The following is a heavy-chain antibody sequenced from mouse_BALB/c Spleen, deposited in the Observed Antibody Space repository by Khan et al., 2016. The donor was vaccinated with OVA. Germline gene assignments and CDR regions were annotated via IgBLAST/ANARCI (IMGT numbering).Heavy chain of an antibody. Sequence: VQLQQSGPELVKPGASVKMSCKASGYTFTSYVMHWVKQKPGQGLEWIGYIYPFNGDTLYNEKFKDKATLTSDISSSTAYMELSSLTSEDSATYSCAPVSSYDVWFAYWGQGTLVTVSA. V-gene: IGHV1S136*01. D-gene: IGHD2-12*01. CDR3: APVSSYDVWFAY. CDR1: GYTFTSYV. J-gene: IGHJ3*01. CDR2: IYPFNGDT.